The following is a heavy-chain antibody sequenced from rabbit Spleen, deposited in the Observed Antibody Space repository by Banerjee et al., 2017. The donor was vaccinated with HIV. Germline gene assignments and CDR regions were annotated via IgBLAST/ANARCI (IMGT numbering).Heavy chain of an antibody. CDR1: GFSFTNKDV. D-gene: IGHD7-1*01. Sequence: QSLEESGGDLVKPGASLTLTCIASGFSFTNKDVMCWVRQAPGKGLEWIGCINTITGKTVYATWAKGRFTISRASSTTVFLQMTSLTAADTATYFCVRYYWNTGWSASPNLWGQGTLVTVS. V-gene: IGHV1S40*01. CDR3: VRYYWNTGWSASPNL. J-gene: IGHJ4*01. CDR2: INTITGKT.